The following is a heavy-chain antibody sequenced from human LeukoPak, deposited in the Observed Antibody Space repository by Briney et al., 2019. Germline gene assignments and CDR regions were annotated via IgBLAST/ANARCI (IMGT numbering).Heavy chain of an antibody. J-gene: IGHJ4*02. D-gene: IGHD6-19*01. CDR2: IRSSSSYI. Sequence: KTGGSLRLSCAAFGFTFSSYSMNWVRQAPGKGLEWVSFIRSSSSYIYYADSVKGRFTISRDNAKNSLYLQMNSLRAEDTAVYYCARPGIAVAGEFFDYWGQGTLVTVSS. CDR3: ARPGIAVAGEFFDY. CDR1: GFTFSSYS. V-gene: IGHV3-21*01.